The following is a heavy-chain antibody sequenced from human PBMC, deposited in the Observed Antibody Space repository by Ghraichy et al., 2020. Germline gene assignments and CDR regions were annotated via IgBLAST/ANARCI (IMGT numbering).Heavy chain of an antibody. CDR2: IRYDGSNK. CDR3: AKDPEDIVVVVAATPLYYGMDV. J-gene: IGHJ6*02. V-gene: IGHV3-30*02. D-gene: IGHD2-15*01. CDR1: GFTFSSYG. Sequence: GGSLRLSCAASGFTFSSYGMHWVRQAPGKGLEWVAFIRYDGSNKYYADSVKGRFTISRDNSKNTLYLQMNSLRAEDTAVYYCAKDPEDIVVVVAATPLYYGMDVWGQGTTVTVSS.